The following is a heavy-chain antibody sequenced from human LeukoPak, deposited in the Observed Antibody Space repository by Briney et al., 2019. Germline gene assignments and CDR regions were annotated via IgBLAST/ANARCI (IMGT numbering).Heavy chain of an antibody. CDR3: ARDRVVGSASSSED. J-gene: IGHJ4*01. Sequence: WGSVRVSCTASGYTFTGYYMHWVRQAPGEGLEWMGWINTNSGSTNYAQTFQGRVTMTRDTSISTAYMELSRLRADDTAVYYCARDRVVGSASSSEDWGQGTLVTVSS. CDR2: INTNSGST. V-gene: IGHV1-2*02. CDR1: GYTFTGYY. D-gene: IGHD1-26*01.